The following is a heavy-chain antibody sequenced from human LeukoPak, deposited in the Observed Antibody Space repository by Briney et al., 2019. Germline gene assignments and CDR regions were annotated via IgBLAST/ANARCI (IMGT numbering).Heavy chain of an antibody. CDR3: ARGVDIVGTWVFDY. D-gene: IGHD5-12*01. J-gene: IGHJ4*02. CDR2: IYSGGST. V-gene: IGHV3-66*01. CDR1: GFTVSSNY. Sequence: GGSLRLSCAASGFTVSSNYMSWVRQAPGKGLEWVSVIYSGGSTYYADSVKGRFTISRDNSKNTLHLQMNSLRAEDTAVYYCARGVDIVGTWVFDYWAERTLLTVSS.